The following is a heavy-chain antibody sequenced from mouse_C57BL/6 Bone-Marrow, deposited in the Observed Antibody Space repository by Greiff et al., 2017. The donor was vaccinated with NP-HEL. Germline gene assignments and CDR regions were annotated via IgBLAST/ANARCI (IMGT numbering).Heavy chain of an antibody. D-gene: IGHD1-3*01. Sequence: QVQLKQPGAELVKPGASVKLSCKASGYTFTSYWMHWVKQRPGQGLEWIGMIHPNSGSTNYNEKFKSKATLTVDKSSSTAYMQLSSLTSEDSAVYYCARGLKRGFAYWGQGTLVTVSA. V-gene: IGHV1-64*01. CDR3: ARGLKRGFAY. CDR2: IHPNSGST. CDR1: GYTFTSYW. J-gene: IGHJ3*01.